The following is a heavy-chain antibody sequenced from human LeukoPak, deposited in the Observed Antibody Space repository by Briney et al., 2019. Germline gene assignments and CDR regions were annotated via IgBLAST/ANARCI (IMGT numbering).Heavy chain of an antibody. J-gene: IGHJ3*02. CDR2: VNPNSGNT. Sequence: ASVEVSCKASGYTFTNYDINWVRQAPGQGLEWMGYVNPNSGNTGYAQNFQGRVTITRTTSISTAYMEVSGLRSDDTAVYYCARDPHPCGGDCYTRGAFDIWGQGTLVSVS. CDR1: GYTFTNYD. V-gene: IGHV1-8*03. D-gene: IGHD2-21*02. CDR3: ARDPHPCGGDCYTRGAFDI.